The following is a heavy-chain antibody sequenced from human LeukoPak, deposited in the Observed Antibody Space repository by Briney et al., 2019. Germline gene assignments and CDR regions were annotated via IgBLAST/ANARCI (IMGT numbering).Heavy chain of an antibody. Sequence: GRSLTLSCAASAFSFSDYYMSWIRQAPGKGLEWVSYISSSGSTIYYADSVKGRFTISRDNAKNSLYLQMNSLRAEDTAVYYCLGEGFGDAFDIWGQGTMVTVSS. CDR1: AFSFSDYY. J-gene: IGHJ3*02. D-gene: IGHD3-16*01. V-gene: IGHV3-11*01. CDR2: ISSSGSTI. CDR3: LGEGFGDAFDI.